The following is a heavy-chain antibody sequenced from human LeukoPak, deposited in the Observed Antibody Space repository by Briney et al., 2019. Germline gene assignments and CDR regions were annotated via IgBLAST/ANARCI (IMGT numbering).Heavy chain of an antibody. D-gene: IGHD6-19*01. CDR3: ARDSRGSSSGWTTYYYYGMDV. J-gene: IGHJ6*02. V-gene: IGHV3-33*01. Sequence: GRSLRLSCAASGFTFSSYGMHWVRQAPGKGLEWVAVIWYDGSNKYYADSVKGRFTISRDNSKNTLYLQMNSLRAEDTAVYYCARDSRGSSSGWTTYYYYGMDVWGQGTTVTVSS. CDR2: IWYDGSNK. CDR1: GFTFSSYG.